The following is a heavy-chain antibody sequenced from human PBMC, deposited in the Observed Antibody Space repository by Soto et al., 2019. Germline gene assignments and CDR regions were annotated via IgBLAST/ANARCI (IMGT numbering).Heavy chain of an antibody. Sequence: GASVKVSCKTSGYTFTDYYMHWVRQAPGQGLEWMGWINPNSGGTNYAQKFQGWVTMTRDTSISTAYMELSRLRSDDTAVYYCVRVVAAAGTWWFDPWGQGTLVTVSS. CDR3: VRVVAAAGTWWFDP. CDR2: INPNSGGT. CDR1: GYTFTDYY. D-gene: IGHD6-13*01. V-gene: IGHV1-2*04. J-gene: IGHJ5*02.